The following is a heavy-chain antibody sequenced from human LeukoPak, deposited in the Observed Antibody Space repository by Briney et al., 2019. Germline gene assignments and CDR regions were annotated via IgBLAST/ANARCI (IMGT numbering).Heavy chain of an antibody. J-gene: IGHJ4*02. CDR3: ARDYVYAFDY. D-gene: IGHD2/OR15-2a*01. CDR2: ISGDGNAK. CDR1: GFSSSSYS. V-gene: IGHV3-48*01. Sequence: GGSLRLSCAASGFSSSSYSINWVRQAPGKGLEWVSYISGDGNAKHYTDSVKGRFTISRDNAKNALYLQMNSLRAEDTAVYFCARDYVYAFDYWGQGTLVTVPS.